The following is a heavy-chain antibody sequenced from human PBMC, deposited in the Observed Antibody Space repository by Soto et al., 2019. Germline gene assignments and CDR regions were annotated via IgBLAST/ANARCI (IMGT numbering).Heavy chain of an antibody. D-gene: IGHD3-16*02. CDR2: IYSGGST. CDR3: ARTSSYYYGMDV. J-gene: IGHJ6*02. V-gene: IGHV3-53*01. CDR1: GFTVSSNY. Sequence: GGSLRLSCAASGFTVSSNYMSWVRQAPGKWLEWVSVIYSGGSTYYADSVKGRFTISRDNSKNTLYLQMNSLRAEDTAVYYCARTSSYYYGMDVWGQGXTVTVYS.